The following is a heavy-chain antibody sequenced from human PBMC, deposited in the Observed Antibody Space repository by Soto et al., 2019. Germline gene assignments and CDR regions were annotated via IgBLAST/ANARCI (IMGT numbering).Heavy chain of an antibody. CDR2: INPNSRGT. J-gene: IGHJ5*02. Sequence: ASVKVSCKASGYTLTDYFIHWVRQAPGQGFEWMGWINPNSRGTNYAPKFQGRVTMTRDTSNSTAYMELRGLRSDDTAVYYCARVTLKAGNWFDPWGQGTLVT. CDR3: ARVTLKAGNWFDP. V-gene: IGHV1-2*02. CDR1: GYTLTDYF.